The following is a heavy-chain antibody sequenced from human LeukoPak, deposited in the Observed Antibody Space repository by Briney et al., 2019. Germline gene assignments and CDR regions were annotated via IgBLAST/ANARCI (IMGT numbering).Heavy chain of an antibody. CDR1: GFTFSTYS. CDR3: VGDSLGDYGDYRCFDF. Sequence: GGSLRLSCAASGFTFSTYSMNWVRQAPGKGLEWVSYVSSSSSSRYYADSVKGRFTISRDNAKNSLYLQMNSLKDEDTAVYYCVGDSLGDYGDYRCFDFWGQGTLVTVSS. D-gene: IGHD4-17*01. V-gene: IGHV3-48*02. CDR2: VSSSSSSR. J-gene: IGHJ4*02.